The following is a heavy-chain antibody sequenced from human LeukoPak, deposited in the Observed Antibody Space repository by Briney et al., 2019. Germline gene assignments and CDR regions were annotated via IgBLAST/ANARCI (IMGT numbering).Heavy chain of an antibody. CDR3: AALYGGYNYYFDY. CDR2: INHSGST. V-gene: IGHV4-34*01. Sequence: SETLSLTCAVYGGSFSGYYWSWIRQPPGKGLEGIGEINHSGSTNYNPSLKRRVTISVDTSKNQFSLKLSSVTAADTAVYYCAALYGGYNYYFDYWGQGTLVTVSS. D-gene: IGHD5-12*01. CDR1: GGSFSGYY. J-gene: IGHJ4*02.